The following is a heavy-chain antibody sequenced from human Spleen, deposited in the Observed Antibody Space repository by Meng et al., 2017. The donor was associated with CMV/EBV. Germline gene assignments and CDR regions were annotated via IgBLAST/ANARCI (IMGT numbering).Heavy chain of an antibody. Sequence: SETLSLTCAVYGESFSGYYWSWIRQPPGKGLEWIGQINYSGSTNYNPSLKSRVTISVDTSKNQFSLKLSSVAAAGTAVYYCARGRPREYSGSRGFDYWGQGTLVTVSS. CDR1: GESFSGYY. D-gene: IGHD5-12*01. J-gene: IGHJ4*02. CDR3: ARGRPREYSGSRGFDY. CDR2: INYSGST. V-gene: IGHV4-34*01.